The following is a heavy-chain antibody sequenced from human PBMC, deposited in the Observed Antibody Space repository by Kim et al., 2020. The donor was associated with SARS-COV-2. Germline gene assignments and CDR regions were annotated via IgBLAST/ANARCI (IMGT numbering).Heavy chain of an antibody. CDR1: GYTFTSYY. CDR2: INPSGGST. CDR3: ARGGVPAAIEVYYYYGMDV. V-gene: IGHV1-46*01. D-gene: IGHD2-2*01. J-gene: IGHJ6*02. Sequence: ASVKVSCKASGYTFTSYYMHWVRQAPGQGLEWMGIINPSGGSTSYAQKFQGRVTMTRDTSTSTVYMELSSLRSEDTAVYYCARGGVPAAIEVYYYYGMDVWGQGTTVTVSS.